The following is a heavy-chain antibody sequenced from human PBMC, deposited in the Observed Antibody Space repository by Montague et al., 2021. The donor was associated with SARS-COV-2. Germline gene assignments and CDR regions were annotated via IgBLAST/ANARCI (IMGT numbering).Heavy chain of an antibody. V-gene: IGHV3-33*06. CDR1: GFPFSSYG. CDR2: IWYDGSNK. D-gene: IGHD3-16*01. CDR3: AKESVWGAFDI. Sequence: SRRLSCAASGFPFSSYGMHWVRQAPGKGLEWVAVIWYDGSNKYYADSVKGRFTISRDNSKNTLYLQMNSLRAEDTAVYYCAKESVWGAFDIWGQGTMVTVSS. J-gene: IGHJ3*02.